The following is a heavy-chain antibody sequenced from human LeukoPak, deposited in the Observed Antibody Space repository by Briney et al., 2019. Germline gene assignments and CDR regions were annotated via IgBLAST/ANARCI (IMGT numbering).Heavy chain of an antibody. Sequence: GGSLRLSCAASGLTFDDYAMHWVRHAPGKGLEWVSLISGDGGSTYYADSVKGRFTISRDNSKNSLYLQMNSLRTEDTALYYCAKEDYGSGSYLFGYWGQGTLVTVSS. V-gene: IGHV3-43*02. CDR3: AKEDYGSGSYLFGY. J-gene: IGHJ4*02. CDR2: ISGDGGST. CDR1: GLTFDDYA. D-gene: IGHD3-10*01.